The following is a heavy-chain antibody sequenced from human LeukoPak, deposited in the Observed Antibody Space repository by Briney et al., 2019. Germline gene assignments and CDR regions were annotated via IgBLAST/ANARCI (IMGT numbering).Heavy chain of an antibody. Sequence: SETLSLTCTVSGGSISSYYWSWIRQPPGKGLEWLGSIYYTGSTNYHPALKSRVTISLDTSKNQFSLRLSSVTAADTAVYYCARGSGYVYYWGQGTLVTVSS. J-gene: IGHJ4*02. D-gene: IGHD5-12*01. CDR2: IYYTGST. CDR3: ARGSGYVYY. CDR1: GGSISSYY. V-gene: IGHV4-59*01.